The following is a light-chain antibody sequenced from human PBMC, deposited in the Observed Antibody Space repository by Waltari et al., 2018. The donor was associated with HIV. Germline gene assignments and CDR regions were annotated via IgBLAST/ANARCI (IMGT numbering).Light chain of an antibody. Sequence: DIVLTQSPLSLPVTPGESASISCKSSQSLLHSNGYNYLDWYLQKPGQSPQLLIYLDSDRASGVPDRFSGSGSGTYFTLRISRVEPEDVGVYYCMQVLQAPLTFGGGTQLEI. CDR3: MQVLQAPLT. CDR2: LDS. J-gene: IGKJ4*02. CDR1: QSLLHSNGYNY. V-gene: IGKV2-28*01.